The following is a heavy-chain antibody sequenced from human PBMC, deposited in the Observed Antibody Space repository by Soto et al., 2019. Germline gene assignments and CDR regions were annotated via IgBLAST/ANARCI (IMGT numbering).Heavy chain of an antibody. J-gene: IGHJ5*02. CDR1: GFTFSSYS. D-gene: IGHD3-22*01. Sequence: RLSCAASGFTFSSYSMNWVRQAPGKGLEWVSYISSSSSTIYYADSVKGRFTISRDNAKNSLYLQMNSLRDEDTAVYYCARVSTMIVVVGWEWFDPWDQGTLVTVSS. CDR2: ISSSSSTI. V-gene: IGHV3-48*02. CDR3: ARVSTMIVVVGWEWFDP.